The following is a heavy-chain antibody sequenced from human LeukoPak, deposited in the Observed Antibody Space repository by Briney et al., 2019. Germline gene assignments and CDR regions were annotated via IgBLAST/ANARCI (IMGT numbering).Heavy chain of an antibody. V-gene: IGHV3-23*01. J-gene: IGHJ4*02. CDR2: ISGSGGST. CDR1: GFTFSSYA. Sequence: GGSLRLSCAASGFTFSSYAMSWVRQAPGKGLEWVSAISGSGGSTYYADSVKGRFTISRDNSKNTLYLQMNSLRAEDTAVYYCAKGGKRVVPAAPYYFDYWGQGTLVTVSS. D-gene: IGHD2-2*01. CDR3: AKGGKRVVPAAPYYFDY.